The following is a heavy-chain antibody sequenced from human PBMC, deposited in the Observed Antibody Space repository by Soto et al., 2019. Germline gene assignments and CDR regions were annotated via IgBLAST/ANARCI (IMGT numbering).Heavy chain of an antibody. D-gene: IGHD3-10*01. CDR1: GDSISNYA. Sequence: SETLSLTCTVSGDSISNYAWSWIRQPPGKGLEWIGYIFYSGSTIYNPSLKSRVTISLDTSKNQFSLRLSSVTAADTAVYYCAGDYGSGSYRFDFWGQGTLVTVSS. J-gene: IGHJ4*02. CDR2: IFYSGST. V-gene: IGHV4-59*01. CDR3: AGDYGSGSYRFDF.